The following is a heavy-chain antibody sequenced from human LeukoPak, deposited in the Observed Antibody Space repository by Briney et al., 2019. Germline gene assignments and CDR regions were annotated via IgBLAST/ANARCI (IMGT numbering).Heavy chain of an antibody. V-gene: IGHV4-39*07. Sequence: KPSETLSLTCTVSGGSISSSSYYWGWIRQPPGKGLEWIGSIYYSGSTYYNPSLKSRVTISVDTSKNQFSLKLSSVTAADTAVYYCARVARYYYDSSGYSSNFDYWGQGTLVTVSS. D-gene: IGHD3-22*01. CDR2: IYYSGST. CDR1: GGSISSSSYY. CDR3: ARVARYYYDSSGYSSNFDY. J-gene: IGHJ4*02.